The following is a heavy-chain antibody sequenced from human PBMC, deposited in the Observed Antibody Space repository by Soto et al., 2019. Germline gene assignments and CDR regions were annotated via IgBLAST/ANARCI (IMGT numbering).Heavy chain of an antibody. CDR1: GGRYRSYR. V-gene: IGHV5-51*01. J-gene: IGHJ6*02. CDR3: AREPIYETPAGYYYGMDV. CDR2: IYPRDSDT. Sequence: GEAHQRSGKRSGGRYRSYRMCWVRQMPGKGLEWMGIIYPRDSDTRYSPSFQGQVTISADKSISTAYLQWSSLKASDTAMYYCAREPIYETPAGYYYGMDVCGQGTTVTVSS. D-gene: IGHD2-21*01.